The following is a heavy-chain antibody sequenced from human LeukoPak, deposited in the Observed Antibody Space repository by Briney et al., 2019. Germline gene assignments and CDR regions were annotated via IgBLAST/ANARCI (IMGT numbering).Heavy chain of an antibody. J-gene: IGHJ5*02. CDR3: AREPYSSGFNWFDP. CDR2: IYTSGST. D-gene: IGHD6-19*01. V-gene: IGHV4-4*07. Sequence: KPSETLSLTCTVSGGSISSYYWSWIRQPAGKGLEWIGRIYTSGSTNYNPSLKSRVTMSVDTSKNQISLKLSSVTAADTAVYYCAREPYSSGFNWFDPWGQGTLVTVSS. CDR1: GGSISSYY.